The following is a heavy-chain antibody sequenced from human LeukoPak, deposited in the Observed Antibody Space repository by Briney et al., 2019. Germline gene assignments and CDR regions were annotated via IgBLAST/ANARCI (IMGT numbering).Heavy chain of an antibody. D-gene: IGHD4-17*01. CDR1: GYTFTSYA. Sequence: ASVKDSCKASGYTFTSYAMHGVRQAPGQRREWMGWINAGNGNTKYSQKFQGRVTITRDTSASTAYMELSSLRAEDTAVYYCARETHDYGDPLRWFDPWGQGTLVTVSS. CDR3: ARETHDYGDPLRWFDP. V-gene: IGHV1-3*01. J-gene: IGHJ5*02. CDR2: INAGNGNT.